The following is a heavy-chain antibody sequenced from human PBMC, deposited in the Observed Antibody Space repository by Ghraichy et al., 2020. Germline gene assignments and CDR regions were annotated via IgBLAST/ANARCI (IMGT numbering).Heavy chain of an antibody. J-gene: IGHJ4*02. CDR1: GFTFINYG. Sequence: GGSLRLSCAASGFTFINYGMTWVRQAPGKGLEWVSTIMGSGTNTYYADSVKGRFTISRDNSKNTLNLQMNSLRAEATAIYYCARLRGPKIPAAEDFWGQGTLVTVSS. D-gene: IGHD6-13*01. V-gene: IGHV3-23*01. CDR3: ARLRGPKIPAAEDF. CDR2: IMGSGTNT.